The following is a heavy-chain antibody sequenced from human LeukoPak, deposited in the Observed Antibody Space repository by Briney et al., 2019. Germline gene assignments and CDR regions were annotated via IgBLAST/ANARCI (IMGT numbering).Heavy chain of an antibody. CDR1: GYSFTSYW. CDR2: IYPGDSAT. V-gene: IGHV5-51*01. Sequence: GESLKISCKGSGYSFTSYWIGWVRQMPGKGLEWMGIIYPGDSATRYSPSFQGQVTMSADKSISTAYLQWSSLKASDSAIYYCAISDYCSSSSCSFDYWGQGTLVTVSS. J-gene: IGHJ4*02. D-gene: IGHD2-2*01. CDR3: AISDYCSSSSCSFDY.